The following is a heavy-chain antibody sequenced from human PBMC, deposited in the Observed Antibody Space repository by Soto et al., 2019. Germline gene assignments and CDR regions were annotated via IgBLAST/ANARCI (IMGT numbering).Heavy chain of an antibody. CDR3: ARVSYYYDSSGTNWFDP. CDR1: GYSFTSYG. CDR2: ISAYNGNT. J-gene: IGHJ5*02. Sequence: ASVKVSCKASGYSFTSYGSSWVGQAPGQGLEWMGWISAYNGNTNYAQKLQGRVTMTTDTSTSTAYMELRSLRSDDTAVYYCARVSYYYDSSGTNWFDPWGQGTLVTVSS. V-gene: IGHV1-18*01. D-gene: IGHD3-22*01.